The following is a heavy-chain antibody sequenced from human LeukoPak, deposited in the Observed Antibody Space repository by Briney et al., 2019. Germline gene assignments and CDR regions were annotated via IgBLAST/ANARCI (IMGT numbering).Heavy chain of an antibody. Sequence: SETLSLTCTVSGGSISSYYWSWIRQPPGKGLEWIGYIYYSGSTNYNPSLKSRVTISVDTSKNQFPLKLSSVTAADTAVYYCAREHEDAFDIWGQGTMVTVSS. V-gene: IGHV4-59*01. CDR1: GGSISSYY. CDR3: AREHEDAFDI. CDR2: IYYSGST. J-gene: IGHJ3*02.